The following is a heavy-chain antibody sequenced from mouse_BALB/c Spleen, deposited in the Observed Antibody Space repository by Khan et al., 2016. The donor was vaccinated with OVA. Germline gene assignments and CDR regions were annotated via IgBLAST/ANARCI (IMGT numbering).Heavy chain of an antibody. CDR1: GFTFSSFG. CDR3: ARSGGNFHWYFDV. D-gene: IGHD2-1*01. V-gene: IGHV5-17*02. Sequence: EVELVESGGGLVQPGGSRKLSCAASGFTFSSFGMHWVRQAPKKGLEWVAYISSGSSTIYYVDTVKGRFTFSRDSPKNTLFLQMTSLRSEDTAMYYCARSGGNFHWYFDVWGAGTSVTVSS. CDR2: ISSGSSTI. J-gene: IGHJ1*01.